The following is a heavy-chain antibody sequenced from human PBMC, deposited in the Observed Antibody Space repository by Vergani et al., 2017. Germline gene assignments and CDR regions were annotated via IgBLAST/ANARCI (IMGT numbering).Heavy chain of an antibody. CDR3: ARMGGYDEGDAFRIGYFDS. CDR2: IYSTGST. D-gene: IGHD3-22*01. V-gene: IGHV4-31*03. J-gene: IGHJ4*02. CDR1: GDSISSGVYY. Sequence: QVQLQESGPGLVKPSQTLSLTCSVPGDSISSGVYYWNWIRQHPEKGLEWIGYIYSTGSTHHNPSLRRRINMSVDTSKNKFSLKLNSVTAADTAMYYCARMGGYDEGDAFRIGYFDSWGPGILVTVSS.